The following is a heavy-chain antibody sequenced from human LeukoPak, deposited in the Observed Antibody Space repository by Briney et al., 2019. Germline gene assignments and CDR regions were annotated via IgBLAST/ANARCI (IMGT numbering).Heavy chain of an antibody. CDR2: IYYSGNT. CDR1: GGSISSSSYY. CDR3: ARVFSVGVIAAGGGDGWFDP. J-gene: IGHJ5*02. Sequence: SETLSLTCSVSGGSISSSSYYWGWIRQPPGKGLEWIGSIYYSGNTYYNPSLKSRVTISVDTSKNQFSLKLSSVTAADTAVYYCARVFSVGVIAAGGGDGWFDPWGQGTLVTVSS. V-gene: IGHV4-39*07. D-gene: IGHD6-13*01.